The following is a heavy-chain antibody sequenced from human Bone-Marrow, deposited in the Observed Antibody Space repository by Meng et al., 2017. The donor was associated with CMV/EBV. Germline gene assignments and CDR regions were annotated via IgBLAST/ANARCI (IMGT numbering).Heavy chain of an antibody. CDR2: ISGSGGST. J-gene: IGHJ6*02. V-gene: IGHV3-23*01. CDR3: ASPYCSSTSCYTDYYYGMDV. Sequence: GGSPRLSCAASGFTFSSYAMSWVRQAPGKGLEWVSAISGSGGSTYYADSVKGRFTISRDNSKNTLYLQMNSLRAEDTAVYYCASPYCSSTSCYTDYYYGMDVWGQGTTVTVSS. D-gene: IGHD2-2*02. CDR1: GFTFSSYA.